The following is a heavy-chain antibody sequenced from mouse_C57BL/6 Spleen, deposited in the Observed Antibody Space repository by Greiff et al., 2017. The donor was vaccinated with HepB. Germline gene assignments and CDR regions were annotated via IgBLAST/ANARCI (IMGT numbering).Heavy chain of an antibody. J-gene: IGHJ4*01. D-gene: IGHD1-1*01. Sequence: EVQLQQSGPELVKPGASVKISCKASGYTFTDYYMNWVKQSHGKSLEWIGDINPNNGGTSYNQKFKGKATLTVDKSSSTAYMELRSLTPEDSAVYYCASGPYYYGSSYGDYWGQGTSVTVSS. CDR2: INPNNGGT. V-gene: IGHV1-26*01. CDR1: GYTFTDYY. CDR3: ASGPYYYGSSYGDY.